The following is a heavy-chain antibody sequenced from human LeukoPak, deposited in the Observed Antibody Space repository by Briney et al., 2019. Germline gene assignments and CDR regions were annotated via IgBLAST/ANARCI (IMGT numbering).Heavy chain of an antibody. D-gene: IGHD3-22*01. CDR2: IESKTDGGTT. J-gene: IGHJ4*02. CDR1: GFSFSDAW. V-gene: IGHV3-15*04. Sequence: GGSLRLSCAASGFSFSDAWMSWVRQIPGKGLEWVGRIESKTDGGTTDYAAPVKGRFTISRDDSTNTLYLQMNSLKSEDTAVYYCARGQYYYDSSGPDRFDCWGQGTLVTVSS. CDR3: ARGQYYYDSSGPDRFDC.